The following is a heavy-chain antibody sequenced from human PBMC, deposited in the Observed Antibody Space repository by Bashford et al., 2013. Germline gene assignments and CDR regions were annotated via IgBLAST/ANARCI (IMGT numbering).Heavy chain of an antibody. V-gene: IGHV3-48*01. CDR2: ISSSSATI. J-gene: IGHJ5*02. CDR1: GFIFRSYS. CDR3: TRAENRITINWFDP. D-gene: IGHD3-3*02. Sequence: GSPRLSCAASGFIFRSYSMHWVRQAPGKGLEWVSYISSSSATIYYAESVKGRFTISRDNAKNSLYLQMNSLRGDDTAVYYCTRAENRITINWFDPGARDPGHRLL.